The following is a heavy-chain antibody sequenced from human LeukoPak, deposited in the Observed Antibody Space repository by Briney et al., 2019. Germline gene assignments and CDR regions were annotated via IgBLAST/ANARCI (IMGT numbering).Heavy chain of an antibody. CDR3: ARQLLGSHYFYGLDV. CDR2: IYYSGST. V-gene: IGHV4-59*01. J-gene: IGHJ6*02. Sequence: SETLSLTCTVSGGSISSYYRSWIRQPPGKGLEWIGYIYYSGSTNYNPSLKSRVTISVDTSKNQFSLKLSSVTAADTAVYYCARQLLGSHYFYGLDVWGQGTTVTVSS. CDR1: GGSISSYY. D-gene: IGHD1-7*01.